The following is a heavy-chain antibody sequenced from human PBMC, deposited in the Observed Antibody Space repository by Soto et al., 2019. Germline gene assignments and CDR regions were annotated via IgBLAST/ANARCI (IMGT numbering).Heavy chain of an antibody. J-gene: IGHJ5*02. D-gene: IGHD3-16*01. V-gene: IGHV6-1*01. Sequence: SQTLSLTCAISGDSVSSNSAAWNWIRQSPSRGLEWLGRTFFRSKWYNDYAVSVKSRITINPDTSKNQFSLHLNSVTPEDTAVYYCARRRLPRWDNWFDPWGQGTLVTLSS. CDR3: ARRRLPRWDNWFDP. CDR1: GDSVSSNSAA. CDR2: TFFRSKWYN.